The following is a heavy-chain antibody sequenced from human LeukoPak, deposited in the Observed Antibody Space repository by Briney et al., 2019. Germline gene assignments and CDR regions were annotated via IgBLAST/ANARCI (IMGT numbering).Heavy chain of an antibody. D-gene: IGHD3-3*01. J-gene: IGHJ6*02. V-gene: IGHV4-34*01. CDR2: INHSGST. CDR1: GGSFSGYY. CDR3: ARGAGHDFWSGYSYYYYYYGMDV. Sequence: PSETLSLTCAVYGGSFSGYYWSWIRQPPGKGLEWIGEINHSGSTNYNPSLKSRVTISVGTSKNQFSLKLSSVTAADTAVYYCARGAGHDFWSGYSYYYYYYGMDVWGQGTTVTVSS.